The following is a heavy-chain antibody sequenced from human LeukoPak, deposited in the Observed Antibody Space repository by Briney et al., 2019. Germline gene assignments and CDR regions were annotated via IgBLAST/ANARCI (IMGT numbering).Heavy chain of an antibody. V-gene: IGHV4-39*07. CDR3: ARVRLSVTIFGVVIIRGRRPDAFDI. CDR2: IYYSGST. D-gene: IGHD3-3*01. J-gene: IGHJ3*02. Sequence: SETLSLTCTVSGGSISSSSYYWGWIRQPPGRGLEWIGSIYYSGSTYYNPSLKSRVTISVDTSKNQFSLKLSSVTAADTAVYYCARVRLSVTIFGVVIIRGRRPDAFDIWGQGTMVTVSS. CDR1: GGSISSSSYY.